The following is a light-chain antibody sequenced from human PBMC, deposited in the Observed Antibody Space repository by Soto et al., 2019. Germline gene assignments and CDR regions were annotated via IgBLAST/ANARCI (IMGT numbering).Light chain of an antibody. Sequence: EIVMTQSPATLSVSPGERATLSCRASQSFSSNLAWYQQKPGQAPRLLIYGASTRATGIPARFSGSGSGTEFTLTISGLQSEDFALYFCQQYNNWPFSFGQGTRLEI. J-gene: IGKJ5*01. CDR1: QSFSSN. V-gene: IGKV3-15*01. CDR2: GAS. CDR3: QQYNNWPFS.